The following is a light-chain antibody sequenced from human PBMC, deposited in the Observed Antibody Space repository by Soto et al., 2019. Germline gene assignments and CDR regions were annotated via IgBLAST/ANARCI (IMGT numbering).Light chain of an antibody. Sequence: QSALTQPASVSGSPGQSITISCTGTSSDVGGYNYVSWYQQLPGNAPKLIIYDVTNRPSGVSNRFSGSKSGNTPSLTISGLQAEDEADYYCSSYTSVSTLVFGGGTKLTVL. CDR3: SSYTSVSTLV. CDR1: SSDVGGYNY. J-gene: IGLJ2*01. CDR2: DVT. V-gene: IGLV2-14*01.